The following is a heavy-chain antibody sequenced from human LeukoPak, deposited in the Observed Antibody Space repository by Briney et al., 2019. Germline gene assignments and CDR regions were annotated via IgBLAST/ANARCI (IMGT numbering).Heavy chain of an antibody. Sequence: GGSLRPSCAASGFTVSSNYMSWVRQAPGKGLEWVSVIYSGGSTYYADSVKGRFTISRDNSKNTLYPQMNSLRAEDTAVYYCARDLGAAGDYWGQGTLVTVSS. V-gene: IGHV3-53*01. D-gene: IGHD6-13*01. CDR1: GFTVSSNY. J-gene: IGHJ4*02. CDR3: ARDLGAAGDY. CDR2: IYSGGST.